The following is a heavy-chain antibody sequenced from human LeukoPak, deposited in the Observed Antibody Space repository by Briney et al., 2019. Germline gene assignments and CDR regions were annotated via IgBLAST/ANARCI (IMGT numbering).Heavy chain of an antibody. Sequence: SETLSLTRTVSGGSISSYYWSWIRQPPGKGLEWIGYIYYSGSTNYNPSLKSRVTISVDTSKNQFSLKLSSVTAADTAVYYCARGGDYYDSSGYYDFQHWGQGTLVTVSS. CDR2: IYYSGST. D-gene: IGHD3-22*01. CDR1: GGSISSYY. V-gene: IGHV4-59*01. CDR3: ARGGDYYDSSGYYDFQH. J-gene: IGHJ1*01.